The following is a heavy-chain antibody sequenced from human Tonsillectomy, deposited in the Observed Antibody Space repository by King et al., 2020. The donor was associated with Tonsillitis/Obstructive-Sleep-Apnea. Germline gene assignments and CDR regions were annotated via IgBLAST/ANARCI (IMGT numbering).Heavy chain of an antibody. J-gene: IGHJ6*02. V-gene: IGHV3-30*01. D-gene: IGHD6-13*01. Sequence: QLVQSGGGVVQPGRSLRLSCAASGFTFSTYVMHWVRQAPGKGLEWVAVISYDVSNKYYADSVKGRFTISRDNFKNTLYLQMNSLRVEDTAVYYCARDRPPPLYSTSWYDPQKDGGMDVWGQGTTVTVSS. CDR3: ARDRPPPLYSTSWYDPQKDGGMDV. CDR2: ISYDVSNK. CDR1: GFTFSTYV.